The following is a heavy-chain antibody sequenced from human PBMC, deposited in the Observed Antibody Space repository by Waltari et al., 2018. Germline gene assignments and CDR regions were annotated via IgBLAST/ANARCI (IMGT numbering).Heavy chain of an antibody. J-gene: IGHJ4*02. CDR2: IWFDGSNK. CDR1: GFRFSSYG. V-gene: IGHV3-33*08. Sequence: QVQLVESGGGVVQPGRSLRISCAASGFRFSSYGMHWVRQAPGKGLEWVAVIWFDGSNKYYADAVKGRFTISRDNSKNTLYLQMNSLRAEDTAVYYCARKTSALYFDYCGQGALVTVSS. CDR3: ARKTSALYFDY. D-gene: IGHD2-2*01.